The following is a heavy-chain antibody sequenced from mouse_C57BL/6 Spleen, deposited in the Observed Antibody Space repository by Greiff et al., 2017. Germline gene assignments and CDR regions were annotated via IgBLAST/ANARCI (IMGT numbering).Heavy chain of an antibody. CDR1: GYSFTSYY. CDR3: ARSDDYDGGFAY. Sequence: VQLQQSGPELVKPGASVKISCKASGYSFTSYYIHWVKQRPGQGLEWIGWIYPGSGNTKYNEKFKGKATLTADTSSSTAYMQLSSLTSEDSAVYYWARSDDYDGGFAYWGQGTLVTVAA. V-gene: IGHV1-66*01. CDR2: IYPGSGNT. J-gene: IGHJ3*01. D-gene: IGHD2-4*01.